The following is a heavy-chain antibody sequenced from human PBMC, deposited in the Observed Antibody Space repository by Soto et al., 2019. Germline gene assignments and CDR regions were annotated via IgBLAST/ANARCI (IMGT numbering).Heavy chain of an antibody. CDR1: GGSISSGVYY. CDR3: ARIDGGSSGWFRY. V-gene: IGHV4-31*03. J-gene: IGHJ4*02. Sequence: SETLSLTCTVSGGSISSGVYYCSWIRQHAGKGLEWIGNIYYSVTTYYNPSLKSRVSISVDTSKNQFSLRLSSVTAADTAVYSRARIDGGSSGWFRYWGPGTLVTVSS. D-gene: IGHD6-19*01. CDR2: IYYSVTT.